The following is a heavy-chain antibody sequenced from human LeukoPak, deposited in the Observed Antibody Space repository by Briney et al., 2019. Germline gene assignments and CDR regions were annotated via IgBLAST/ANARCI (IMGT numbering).Heavy chain of an antibody. Sequence: ASVKVSCKASGYTITSYGISWVRQAPGQGLEWMGWISAYNGNTNYAQKLQGRVTMTTDTSTSTAYMELRSRRSDDTAVYYCARVVSPRGWLDPWGQGTLVTVSS. V-gene: IGHV1-18*01. CDR1: GYTITSYG. D-gene: IGHD3-10*01. J-gene: IGHJ5*02. CDR2: ISAYNGNT. CDR3: ARVVSPRGWLDP.